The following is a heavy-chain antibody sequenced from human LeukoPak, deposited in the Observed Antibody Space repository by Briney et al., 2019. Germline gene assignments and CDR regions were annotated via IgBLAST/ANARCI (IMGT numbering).Heavy chain of an antibody. CDR2: IIPTLDVA. CDR3: AGGWELLAKGDAFDI. D-gene: IGHD1-26*01. Sequence: GASVKVSCKASGDNFSSYVITWVRQAPGQGLEWMGRIIPTLDVANFAQKFKGRVTITADKSTNTAHLELSSLRSEDTAVYYCAGGWELLAKGDAFDIWGQGTMVTVSS. J-gene: IGHJ3*02. V-gene: IGHV1-69*04. CDR1: GDNFSSYV.